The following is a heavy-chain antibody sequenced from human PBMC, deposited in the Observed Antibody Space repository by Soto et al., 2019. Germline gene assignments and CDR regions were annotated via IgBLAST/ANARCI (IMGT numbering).Heavy chain of an antibody. J-gene: IGHJ5*02. V-gene: IGHV4-4*02. D-gene: IGHD3-10*01. CDR1: GGSISSSNW. CDR2: IYHSGST. Sequence: SETLSLTCAVSGGSISSSNWCSWVRQPPGKGLEWIGEIYHSGSTNYNPSLKSRVTISVDKSKNQFSLKLSSVTAADTAVYYCARMVRGVISWFDPWGQGTLVTVSS. CDR3: ARMVRGVISWFDP.